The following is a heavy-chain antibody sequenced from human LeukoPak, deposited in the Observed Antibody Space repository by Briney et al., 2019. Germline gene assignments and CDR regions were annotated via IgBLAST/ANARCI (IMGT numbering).Heavy chain of an antibody. CDR1: AFTFSSSA. Sequence: PGGSLTLSCAASAFTFSSSAMSSVRQPPGKGLEWVSAISGSGGSTYYADAVKGRFTISRDNSKNTLYLQMNSLRAEDTAVYYCAKLMGLRHKLYYFDYWGQGTLVTVSS. D-gene: IGHD5-12*01. J-gene: IGHJ4*02. CDR3: AKLMGLRHKLYYFDY. V-gene: IGHV3-23*01. CDR2: ISGSGGST.